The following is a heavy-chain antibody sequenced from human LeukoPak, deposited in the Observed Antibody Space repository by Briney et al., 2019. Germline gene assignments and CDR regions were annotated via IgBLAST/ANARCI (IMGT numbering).Heavy chain of an antibody. CDR2: ISAYNGNT. Sequence: ASVKVSCKASGYTLTSYGISWVRQAPGQGLEWMGWISAYNGNTNYAQKLQGRVTMTTDTSTSTAYMELRSLRSDDTAVYYCARAKDIVVVPAAMMPDDYWGQGTLVTVSS. CDR1: GYTLTSYG. V-gene: IGHV1-18*01. CDR3: ARAKDIVVVPAAMMPDDY. J-gene: IGHJ4*02. D-gene: IGHD2-2*01.